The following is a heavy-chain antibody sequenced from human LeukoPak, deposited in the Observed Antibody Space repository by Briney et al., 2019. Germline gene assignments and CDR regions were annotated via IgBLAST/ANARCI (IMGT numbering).Heavy chain of an antibody. CDR1: GYSFTSYW. CDR3: ARLSSGWYPGFDFDY. CDR2: IYPGDSDT. V-gene: IGHV5-51*01. D-gene: IGHD6-19*01. Sequence: GESLKISCKGSGYSFTSYWIGWVRQMAGKGLEWMGIIYPGDSDTRYSPSFQGQVTISADKSISTAYLQWSSLKASDTAMYYCARLSSGWYPGFDFDYWGQGTLVTVSS. J-gene: IGHJ4*02.